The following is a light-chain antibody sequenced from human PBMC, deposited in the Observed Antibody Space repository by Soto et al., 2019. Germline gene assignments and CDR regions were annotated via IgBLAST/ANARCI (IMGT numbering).Light chain of an antibody. V-gene: IGKV3-20*01. CDR1: QSLSSSY. CDR3: QQYGTKVS. CDR2: RSS. Sequence: ESVLTHSPSSLSLSPGESATLSCRASQSLSSSYLAWYQQKAGQPPRLLMFRSSDRAAGVPDRFSGSASGTEFTLTISSLEPEDFAVYYCQQYGTKVSFGPGTKVDIK. J-gene: IGKJ3*01.